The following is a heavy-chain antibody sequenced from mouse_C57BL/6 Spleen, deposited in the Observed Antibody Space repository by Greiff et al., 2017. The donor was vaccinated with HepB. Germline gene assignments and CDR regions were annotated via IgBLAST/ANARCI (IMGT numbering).Heavy chain of an antibody. Sequence: VQLQQPGAELVKPGASVKLSCKASGYTFTSYWMHWVKQRPGQGLEWIGMIHPNSGSTNYNEKFKSKATLTVDKSSSTAYMQLSSLTSEDSAVYYCARVDYDWGFDYWGQGTTLTVSS. V-gene: IGHV1-64*01. CDR2: IHPNSGST. CDR3: ARVDYDWGFDY. D-gene: IGHD2-4*01. CDR1: GYTFTSYW. J-gene: IGHJ2*01.